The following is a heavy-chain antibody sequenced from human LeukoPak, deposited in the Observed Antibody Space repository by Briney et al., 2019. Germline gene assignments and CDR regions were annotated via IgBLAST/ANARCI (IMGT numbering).Heavy chain of an antibody. CDR2: IHTSGST. CDR3: AREEISTGSYNYYYYYMYV. D-gene: IGHD3-9*01. CDR1: GGYISGYY. Sequence: SETLSLTCSVSGGYISGYYWSWVRQPAGEGLQWIGRIHTSGSTNYNPSLKGRVTMSVDTSKSQFSLKLSSVTAADTAVYYCAREEISTGSYNYYYYYMYVWGKGTTVTISS. J-gene: IGHJ6*03. V-gene: IGHV4-4*07.